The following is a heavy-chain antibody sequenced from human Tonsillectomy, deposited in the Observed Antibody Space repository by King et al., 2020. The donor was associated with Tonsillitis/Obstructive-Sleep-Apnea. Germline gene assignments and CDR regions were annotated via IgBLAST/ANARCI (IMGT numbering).Heavy chain of an antibody. CDR3: ARDPTRGAEY. V-gene: IGHV1-2*02. CDR2: INPNSGDT. CDR1: GYTFTGYY. J-gene: IGHJ4*02. Sequence: QLVQSGAEVKKPGASVKVSCKASGYTFTGYYIHWVRQAPGQGLEWMGWINPNSGDTNYEQKFQGRVTMTRDTSISTAYMELSRLTSDDTAMYYCARDPTRGAEYWGQGTLVTVSS. D-gene: IGHD3-10*01.